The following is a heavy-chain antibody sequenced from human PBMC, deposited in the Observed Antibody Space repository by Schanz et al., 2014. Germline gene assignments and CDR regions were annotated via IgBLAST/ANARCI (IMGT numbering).Heavy chain of an antibody. V-gene: IGHV3-23*04. CDR2: ISGSGAST. Sequence: VQLVESGGGVVQPGRSLRLSCAASGITLSGYGLHWVRQAPGKGLEWVSAISGSGASTYYADSVKGRFTISRDNSRKTLYLQMNSLRADDTAVYYCAKDQGSYGSGSYSYFDYWGQGTLATVSS. CDR3: AKDQGSYGSGSYSYFDY. J-gene: IGHJ4*02. CDR1: GITLSGYG. D-gene: IGHD3-10*01.